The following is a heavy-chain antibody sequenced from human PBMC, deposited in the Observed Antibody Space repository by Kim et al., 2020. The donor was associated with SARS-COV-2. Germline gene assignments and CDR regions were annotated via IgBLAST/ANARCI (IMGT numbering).Heavy chain of an antibody. J-gene: IGHJ6*02. CDR3: ASDRLRGYSGYDIFYYYGMDV. D-gene: IGHD5-12*01. CDR2: IIPVLGTT. V-gene: IGHV1-69*10. Sequence: SVKVSCKTSGDTYNNVGVTWVRQAPGQGLEWVGRIIPVLGTTHYAQRLQGRVTITADRFTNTIYMEVSRLRSDDTAVYYCASDRLRGYSGYDIFYYYGMDVWGQGTTVTVSS. CDR1: GDTYNNVG.